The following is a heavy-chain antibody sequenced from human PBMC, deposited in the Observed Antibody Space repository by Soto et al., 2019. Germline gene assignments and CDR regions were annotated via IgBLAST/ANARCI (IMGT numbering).Heavy chain of an antibody. CDR3: ARDQGSSSYHYYYGMDV. CDR1: GFTVSSNY. V-gene: IGHV3-53*01. Sequence: EVQLVESGGGLIQPGGSLRLSCAASGFTVSSNYMSWVRQAPGKGLEWVSGIYSGGSTYYADSVKGRFTISRDKSKNTLYLPMNSLRAEDTAVYYCARDQGSSSYHYYYGMDVWGQGTTVTVSS. CDR2: IYSGGST. D-gene: IGHD2-15*01. J-gene: IGHJ6*02.